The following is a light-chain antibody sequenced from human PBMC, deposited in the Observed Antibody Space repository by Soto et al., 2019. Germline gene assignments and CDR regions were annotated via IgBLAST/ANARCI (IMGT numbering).Light chain of an antibody. CDR3: QQYNDWPPRT. CDR2: GPS. Sequence: EIVMTQSPATLSVSPGERATLSCRASQSVNINLAWYQQKPGQALKLLIYGPSTRATGVPARFSGSGSGTEFTLTISNLQSEDFAVYYRQQYNDWPPRTFGGGTKVAIK. CDR1: QSVNIN. J-gene: IGKJ4*01. V-gene: IGKV3-15*01.